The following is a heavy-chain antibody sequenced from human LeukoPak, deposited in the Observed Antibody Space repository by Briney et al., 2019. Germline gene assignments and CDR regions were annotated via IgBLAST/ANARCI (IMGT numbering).Heavy chain of an antibody. D-gene: IGHD6-19*01. CDR2: INANSGTT. V-gene: IGHV3-23*01. CDR3: AKPISGGLAVTADWFHP. Sequence: PWGSLRLSCAASGFAFNVYAMSWLRQPPGKGLHWISTINANSGTTSYAASVRGRFSISRDNSKSTLYLQLSTLRADDTATYYCAKPISGGLAVTADWFHPWGQGTLVVVSS. CDR1: GFAFNVYA. J-gene: IGHJ5*01.